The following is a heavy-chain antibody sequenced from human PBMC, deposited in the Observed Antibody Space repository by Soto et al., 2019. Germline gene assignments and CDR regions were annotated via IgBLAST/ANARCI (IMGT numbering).Heavy chain of an antibody. V-gene: IGHV1-69*06. D-gene: IGHD6-6*01. J-gene: IGHJ3*02. CDR3: ASPHRSSFDFDI. Sequence: GASVKVSCKASGGTFSIYGANWVRQAPGQGPEWMGGTIPIFGTSKYAQKFQGRVTISADKSTNTAYMELSSLRSEDTAVYYCASPHRSSFDFDIWGQGTMVTVSS. CDR2: TIPIFGTS. CDR1: GGTFSIYG.